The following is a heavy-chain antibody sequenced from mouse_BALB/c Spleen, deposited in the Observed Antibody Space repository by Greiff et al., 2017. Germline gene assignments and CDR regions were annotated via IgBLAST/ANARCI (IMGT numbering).Heavy chain of an antibody. Sequence: EVNLVESGGGLVQPGGSLKLSCAASGFTFSSYGMSWVRQTPDKRLELVATINSNGGSTYYPDSVKGRFTISRDNARNILYLQMSSLRSEDTAMYYCAREETYYGNYEYFDVWGAGTTVTVSS. CDR3: AREETYYGNYEYFDV. CDR1: GFTFSSYG. D-gene: IGHD2-10*01. J-gene: IGHJ1*01. V-gene: IGHV5-6-3*01. CDR2: INSNGGST.